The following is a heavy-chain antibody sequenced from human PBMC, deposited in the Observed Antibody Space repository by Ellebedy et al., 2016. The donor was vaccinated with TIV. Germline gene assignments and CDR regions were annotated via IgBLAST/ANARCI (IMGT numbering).Heavy chain of an antibody. Sequence: AASVKVSCKASGYTFTSYGISWVRQAPGQGLEWMGWISAYNGNTNYAQKLQGRVTMTTDTSTSTAYMELRSLRSDDTAVYYCARVPLGNTAMVSDYWGQGTLVTVSS. J-gene: IGHJ4*02. V-gene: IGHV1-18*01. CDR1: GYTFTSYG. D-gene: IGHD5-18*01. CDR2: ISAYNGNT. CDR3: ARVPLGNTAMVSDY.